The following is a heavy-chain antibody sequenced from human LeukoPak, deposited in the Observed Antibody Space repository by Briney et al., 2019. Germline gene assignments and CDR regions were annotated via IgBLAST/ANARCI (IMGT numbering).Heavy chain of an antibody. CDR1: GGSFSGYY. V-gene: IGHV4-34*01. CDR2: INHSGST. D-gene: IGHD3-10*01. J-gene: IGHJ4*02. CDR3: ARGLSKLLWFGESQAHNFDY. Sequence: SETLSLTCAVYGGSFSGYYWSWIRQPPGKGLEWIGEINHSGSTNYNPSLKSRVTISVDTSKNQFSLKLSPVTAADTAVYYCARGLSKLLWFGESQAHNFDYWGQGTLVTVSS.